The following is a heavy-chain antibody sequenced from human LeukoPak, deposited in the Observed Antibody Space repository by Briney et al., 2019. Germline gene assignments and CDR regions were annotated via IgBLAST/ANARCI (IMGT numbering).Heavy chain of an antibody. CDR2: IYNCGTT. CDR1: GDSLSDHH. J-gene: IGHJ5*02. D-gene: IGHD1-1*01. Sequence: PSETLSLTCTVYGDSLSDHHWTWVRQPPGKALECVGSIYNCGTTYYNPSLKSRVTIAADTSKKQFSLKLTSLTAADTAVYYWARGAGGYRFDPWGQGTLVTVSS. V-gene: IGHV4-59*11. CDR3: ARGAGGYRFDP.